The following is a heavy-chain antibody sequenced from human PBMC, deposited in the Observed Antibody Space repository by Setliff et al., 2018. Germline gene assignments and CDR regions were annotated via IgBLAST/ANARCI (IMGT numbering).Heavy chain of an antibody. CDR2: INGDGTIT. CDR1: GFTFSKYW. J-gene: IGHJ6*03. V-gene: IGHV3-74*01. D-gene: IGHD7-27*01. Sequence: PGGSLRLSCGGYGFTFSKYWMYWVRQVPGKGLVWVSRINGDGTITNYADSVKGRFTISRDNAKNTLYLQMNSLRGEDTAVYFCASIDWGENFYNTDVWGKGTTVTVSS. CDR3: ASIDWGENFYNTDV.